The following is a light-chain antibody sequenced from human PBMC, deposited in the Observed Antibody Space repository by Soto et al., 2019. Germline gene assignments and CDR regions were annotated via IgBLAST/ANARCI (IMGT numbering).Light chain of an antibody. CDR1: NSDVGAYSY. Sequence: HSALTQPASVSGSPGQSITISCTGTNSDVGAYSYVSWYQQHPGNAPKLMIYDVSNRPSGVSNRFSGSKSGNTASLTISGLQAEDEADYYCSSYTSSSRSCVLGGGTKLTVL. V-gene: IGLV2-14*01. J-gene: IGLJ2*01. CDR3: SSYTSSSRSCV. CDR2: DVS.